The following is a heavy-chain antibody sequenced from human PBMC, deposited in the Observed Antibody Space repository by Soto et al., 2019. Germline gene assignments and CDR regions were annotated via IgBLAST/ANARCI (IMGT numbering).Heavy chain of an antibody. V-gene: IGHV4-31*03. CDR3: ARVRPHWYYDVLTGRSSFDY. D-gene: IGHD3-9*01. Sequence: PSETLSLTCTVSGGSISSGGYYWSWIRQHPGKGLEWMGYIYSSGSTYYNPSLKSRVTISVDTSKDQFSLKLSSVPPADTAVYHCARVRPHWYYDVLTGRSSFDYWGQGTLVTVSS. J-gene: IGHJ4*02. CDR2: IYSSGST. CDR1: GGSISSGGYY.